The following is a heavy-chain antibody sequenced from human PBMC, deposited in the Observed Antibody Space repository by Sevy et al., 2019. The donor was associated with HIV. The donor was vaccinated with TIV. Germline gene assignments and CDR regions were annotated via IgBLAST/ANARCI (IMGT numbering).Heavy chain of an antibody. V-gene: IGHV1-24*01. CDR2: FDPEDDEK. CDR1: GRTLTQLS. D-gene: IGHD5-12*01. J-gene: IGHJ4*02. Sequence: ASVKVSCKVSGRTLTQLSIHWVRQAPGKGLEWMGTFDPEDDEKIYAQKFQGRVTMTEDTSTDTAYMELSRLRSEDTAVYYCATTKDYYESSGYHFDYWGQGTLVTVSS. CDR3: ATTKDYYESSGYHFDY.